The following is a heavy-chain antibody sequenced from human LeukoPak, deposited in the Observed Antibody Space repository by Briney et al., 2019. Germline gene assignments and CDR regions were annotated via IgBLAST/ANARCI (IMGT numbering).Heavy chain of an antibody. CDR1: GGSISSGDYY. CDR3: GRASYGDYWFDP. Sequence: SQTLSLTCTVSGGSISSGDYYWSWIRQPPGKGLEWIGYIYYSGSTYYNPSLKSRVTISVDTSKNQFSLKLSSVTAADTAVYYCGRASYGDYWFDPWGQGTLVTVSS. CDR2: IYYSGST. D-gene: IGHD4-17*01. V-gene: IGHV4-30-4*01. J-gene: IGHJ5*02.